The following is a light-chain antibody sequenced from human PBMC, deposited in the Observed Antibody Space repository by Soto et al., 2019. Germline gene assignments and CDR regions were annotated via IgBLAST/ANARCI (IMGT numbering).Light chain of an antibody. CDR1: QSVSSN. Sequence: EIVLTQSPATLSLSPWERATLSCRASQSVSSNLAWYQQKPGQAPRLLIYGASTRANGIPARFSGSGSGTEFTLTISSLQSEDFAVYYCQQYNNWPQTFGQGTKVDIK. J-gene: IGKJ1*01. V-gene: IGKV3-15*01. CDR2: GAS. CDR3: QQYNNWPQT.